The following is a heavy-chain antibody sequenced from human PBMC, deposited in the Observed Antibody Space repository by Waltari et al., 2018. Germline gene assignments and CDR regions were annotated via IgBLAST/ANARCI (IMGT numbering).Heavy chain of an antibody. CDR3: ARSDCTGGVCYGGGLGY. CDR2: IYHIGGT. V-gene: IGHV4-38-2*01. D-gene: IGHD2-8*02. CDR1: GYSISSGYY. Sequence: QVQLQESGPGLVKPSETLSLTCAVSGYSISSGYYWGWLRQPPGKGLEWIGSIYHIGGTYYNPSLKSRVTISVDTSKNQFSLKLSSVTAADTAVYYCARSDCTGGVCYGGGLGYWGQGTLVTVSS. J-gene: IGHJ4*02.